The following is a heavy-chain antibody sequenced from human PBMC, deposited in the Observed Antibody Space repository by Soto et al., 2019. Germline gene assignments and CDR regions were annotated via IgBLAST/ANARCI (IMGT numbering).Heavy chain of an antibody. D-gene: IGHD2-2*01. CDR1: GFTFSSYS. J-gene: IGHJ6*02. CDR3: ARDWVVPAAAPYYYGMDV. V-gene: IGHV3-48*04. CDR2: ISSSSSTI. Sequence: GGSLRLSCAASGFTFSSYSMNWVRQAPGKGLEWVSYISSSSSTIHYADSVKGRFTISRDNAKNSLYLQMNSLRAEDTAVYYCARDWVVPAAAPYYYGMDVWGQGTTVTVSS.